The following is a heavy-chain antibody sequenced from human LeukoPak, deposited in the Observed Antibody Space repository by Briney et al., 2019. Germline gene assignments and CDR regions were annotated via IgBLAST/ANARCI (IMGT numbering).Heavy chain of an antibody. V-gene: IGHV3-33*06. D-gene: IGHD6-19*01. Sequence: GRSLRLSCAASGFTFSNYAMHWVRQAPGTGLELVAVIWFDGTNKYYGDSVRGRFTISRDNSKNRLYLQMNSLRAEDTAVYYCAKARGSGWHDPWYLNYWGQGTLVIVSS. CDR3: AKARGSGWHDPWYLNY. J-gene: IGHJ4*02. CDR2: IWFDGTNK. CDR1: GFTFSNYA.